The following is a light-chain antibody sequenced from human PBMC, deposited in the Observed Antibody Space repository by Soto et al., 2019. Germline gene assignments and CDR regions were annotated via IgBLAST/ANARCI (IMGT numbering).Light chain of an antibody. Sequence: EIVLTQSPATLSLSAGERATLSCRASQSVVTYLAWYQHKPGQAPRLLIYDASNRATGIPARFSGSGSGTDFTLSISSLEPEDFAVYYCQQRSTWPLTFGGGTKVDI. V-gene: IGKV3-11*01. CDR3: QQRSTWPLT. CDR1: QSVVTY. CDR2: DAS. J-gene: IGKJ4*01.